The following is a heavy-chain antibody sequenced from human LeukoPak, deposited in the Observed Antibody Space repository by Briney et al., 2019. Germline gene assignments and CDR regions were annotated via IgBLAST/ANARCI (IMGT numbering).Heavy chain of an antibody. J-gene: IGHJ6*02. CDR3: AKEGGYYYGMDV. CDR2: ISGDGGST. Sequence: GGSLRLSCAASGFTFDDYAMHWVRQAPGKGLEWVSLISGDGGSTYYADSVKGRFTISRDNSKNYLYLQMNSLRTEDTDLYYCAKEGGYYYGMDVWGQGTTVTVSS. CDR1: GFTFDDYA. V-gene: IGHV3-43*02.